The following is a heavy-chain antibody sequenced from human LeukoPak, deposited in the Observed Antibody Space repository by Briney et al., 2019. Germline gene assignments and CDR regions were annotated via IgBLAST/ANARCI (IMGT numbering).Heavy chain of an antibody. J-gene: IGHJ6*03. Sequence: SETLSLTCTVSGGSISSYYWSWLRQPAGKGLEWIGRIYTSGSTNYNPSLKSRVTMSVDTSKNQFSLKLSSVTAADTAVYYCARVLRWQPSGYYYYMDVWGKGTTVTVSS. CDR1: GGSISSYY. CDR3: ARVLRWQPSGYYYYMDV. V-gene: IGHV4-4*07. CDR2: IYTSGST. D-gene: IGHD4-23*01.